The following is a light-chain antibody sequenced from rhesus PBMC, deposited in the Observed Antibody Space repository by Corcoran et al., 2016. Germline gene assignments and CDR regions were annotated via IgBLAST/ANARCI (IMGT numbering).Light chain of an antibody. CDR2: DAS. J-gene: IGKJ2*01. CDR1: QGITND. V-gene: IGKV1-33*02. CDR3: QHYYITPYS. Sequence: DIQMTQSPSSLSASVGDRVTITCRASQGITNDLAWYQQKLGETPKLLIYDASSFQLGIPSRFSGSGSGTDFTLTISILQPEDFATYDCQHYYITPYSFGQGTKVEIK.